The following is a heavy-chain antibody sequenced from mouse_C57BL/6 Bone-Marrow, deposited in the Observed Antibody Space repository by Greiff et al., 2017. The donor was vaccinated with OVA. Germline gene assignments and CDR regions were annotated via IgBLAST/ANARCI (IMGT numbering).Heavy chain of an antibody. Sequence: QVQLKESGAELARPGASVKLSCKASGYTFTSYGISWVKQRTGQGLEWIGEIYPRSGNTYYNEKFKGKATLTADKSSSTAYMELRSLTSEDSAVYFCARSEIENCAWFAYWGQGTLVTVSA. V-gene: IGHV1-81*01. J-gene: IGHJ3*01. CDR1: GYTFTSYG. CDR3: ARSEIENCAWFAY. CDR2: IYPRSGNT. D-gene: IGHD4-1*01.